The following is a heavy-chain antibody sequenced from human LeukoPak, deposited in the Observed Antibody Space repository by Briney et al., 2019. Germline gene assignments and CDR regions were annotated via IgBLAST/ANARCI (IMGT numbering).Heavy chain of an antibody. CDR3: ARAGSGWYYNWFDP. Sequence: ASVKVSCKASGYTFTGYYMHWVRQAPGQGLEWMGWINPNSGGTNYAQKFQGRVTMTRDTSISTAYMELSRLRSDDTAVYYCARAGSGWYYNWFDPWGQGTLVTVSS. V-gene: IGHV1-2*02. D-gene: IGHD6-19*01. CDR2: INPNSGGT. CDR1: GYTFTGYY. J-gene: IGHJ5*02.